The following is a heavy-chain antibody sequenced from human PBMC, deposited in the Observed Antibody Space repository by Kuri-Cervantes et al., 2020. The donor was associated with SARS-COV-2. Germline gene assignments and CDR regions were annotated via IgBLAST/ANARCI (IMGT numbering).Heavy chain of an antibody. CDR1: GFTFSSYS. CDR3: ARDGDSSSRYYFDY. J-gene: IGHJ4*02. V-gene: IGHV3-21*01. Sequence: GGSLRLSGAASGFTFSSYSMNWVRQAPGKGLEWVSSISSYSSFIYYADSVKGRFTISRDNVKNSLYLQMNSLRAEDTAVYYCARDGDSSSRYYFDYWGQGSLVTVSS. CDR2: ISSYSSFI. D-gene: IGHD6-13*01.